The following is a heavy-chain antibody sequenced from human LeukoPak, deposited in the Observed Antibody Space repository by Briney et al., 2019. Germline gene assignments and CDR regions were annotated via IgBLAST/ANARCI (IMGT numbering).Heavy chain of an antibody. Sequence: SETLSLTCTVSGDSISSARNYWGWIRQPPGKGLEWIGSLYYSGSTNFNPSLKSRVTISIDTSKNQFSLKLNSVTAADTAVYYCATARGYYPDYWGQGTLVTVSS. V-gene: IGHV4-39*07. J-gene: IGHJ4*02. CDR1: GDSISSARNY. CDR3: ATARGYYPDY. CDR2: LYYSGST.